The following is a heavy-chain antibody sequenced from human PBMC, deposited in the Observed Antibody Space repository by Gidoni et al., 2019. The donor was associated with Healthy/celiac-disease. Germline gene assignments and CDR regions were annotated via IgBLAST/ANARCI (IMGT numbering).Heavy chain of an antibody. J-gene: IGHJ4*02. Sequence: QVQLQQWGAGLLRPSDTLSLPCAVYGGSFGGYYWSWIRQPPGKGRGWIGEINHSGSTNDNPSLKSRVTISVDTSKNQFSLKLSSVTAADTAVYYCARVGYSSSEGYWGQGTLVTVSS. D-gene: IGHD6-13*01. V-gene: IGHV4-34*01. CDR2: INHSGST. CDR3: ARVGYSSSEGY. CDR1: GGSFGGYY.